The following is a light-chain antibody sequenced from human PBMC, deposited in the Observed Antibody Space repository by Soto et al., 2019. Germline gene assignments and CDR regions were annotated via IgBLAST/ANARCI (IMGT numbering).Light chain of an antibody. V-gene: IGLV1-40*01. CDR1: SSNIGAGYD. CDR2: GNS. CDR3: QSYDSSLSGVV. Sequence: QSVLTQPPSVSGAPGQRVTISCTGSSSNIGAGYDVHWYQQLPGTAPKLLIYGNSNRPSGVPDRFSGSKSGTSASLAITGLXAXDXADYYCQSYDSSLSGVVFGGGTKLTV. J-gene: IGLJ2*01.